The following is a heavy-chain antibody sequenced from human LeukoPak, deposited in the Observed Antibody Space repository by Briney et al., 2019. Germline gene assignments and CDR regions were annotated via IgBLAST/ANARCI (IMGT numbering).Heavy chain of an antibody. V-gene: IGHV4-34*01. CDR2: INHSGST. CDR1: GGSFSAYY. J-gene: IGHJ4*02. Sequence: SETLSLTCVVYGGSFSAYYWIWLRQPPGKGLEWIGEINHSGSTNNNPSLTSRVTISVDTSKNQFSLQLSSVTAADTAVYYCARGRSLYSSKSPGLDYWGQGTLVTVPS. CDR3: ARGRSLYSSKSPGLDY. D-gene: IGHD6-13*01.